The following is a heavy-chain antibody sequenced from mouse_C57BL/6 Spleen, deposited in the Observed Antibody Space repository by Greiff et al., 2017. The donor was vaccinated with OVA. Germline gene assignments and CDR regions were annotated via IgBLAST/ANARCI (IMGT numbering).Heavy chain of an antibody. CDR3: AREGYYGFDY. J-gene: IGHJ2*01. Sequence: ESGPGLVKPSQSLSLTCSVTGYSITSGYYWNWIRQFPGNKLEWMGYISYDGSNNYNPSLKNRISITRDTSKNQFFLKLNSVTTEDTATYYCAREGYYGFDYWGQGTTLTVSS. CDR1: GYSITSGYY. D-gene: IGHD1-1*01. CDR2: ISYDGSN. V-gene: IGHV3-6*01.